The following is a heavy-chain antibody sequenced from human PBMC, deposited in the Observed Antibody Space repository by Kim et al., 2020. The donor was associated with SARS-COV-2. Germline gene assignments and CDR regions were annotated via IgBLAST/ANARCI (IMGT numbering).Heavy chain of an antibody. J-gene: IGHJ4*02. CDR1: GFTFSDYY. V-gene: IGHV3-11*01. CDR3: ARDDGYNYGGIDY. D-gene: IGHD5-12*01. Sequence: GGSLRLSCAASGFTFSDYYMSWIRQAPGKGLEWVSYISRSGNTIYYADSVKGRFTISRDNAKNSLYLQMNSLRAEDTAVYHCARDDGYNYGGIDYWGQGTMVPVSS. CDR2: ISRSGNTI.